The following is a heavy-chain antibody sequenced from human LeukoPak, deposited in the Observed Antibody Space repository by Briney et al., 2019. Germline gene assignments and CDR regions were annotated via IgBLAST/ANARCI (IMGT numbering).Heavy chain of an antibody. CDR2: VSGSGDST. V-gene: IGHV3-23*01. CDR3: AKYMSSGY. J-gene: IGHJ4*02. Sequence: GGSLRLSCAASGFSFRDYYMSWIRQAPGKGLEWVSGVSGSGDSTYYADSVKGRFTISRDNSKNTLYLQMNSLRAEDTAVYYCAKYMSSGYWGQGTLVTVSS. CDR1: GFSFRDYY. D-gene: IGHD6-19*01.